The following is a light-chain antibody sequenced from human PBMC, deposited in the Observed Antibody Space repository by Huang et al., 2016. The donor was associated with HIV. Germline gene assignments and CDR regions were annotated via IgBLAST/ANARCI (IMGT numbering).Light chain of an antibody. CDR3: QQYNNWPPWT. J-gene: IGKJ1*01. Sequence: EVVMTQSPVTLSVSPGERATLSCRASQSVNNKVAWFQQKPGQAPRLLIHDASIRATGIPDRVSGSGSGTEFTLTISSLQSEDFAVYYCQQYNNWPPWTFGQGTKVEIK. V-gene: IGKV3-15*01. CDR1: QSVNNK. CDR2: DAS.